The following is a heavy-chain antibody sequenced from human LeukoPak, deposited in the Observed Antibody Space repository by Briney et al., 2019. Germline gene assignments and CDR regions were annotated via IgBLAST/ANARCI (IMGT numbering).Heavy chain of an antibody. CDR1: GYTFTSYY. CDR2: INPSGGST. V-gene: IGHV1-46*01. J-gene: IGHJ4*02. D-gene: IGHD3-3*01. CDR3: ARAFGVVIRTTNFDY. Sequence: ASVKVSCKASGYTFTSYYMHWVRQAPAQGLEWMGIINPSGGSTSYAQKFQGRVTVTRDTSTSTVYMELSSLRSEDTAVYYCARAFGVVIRTTNFDYWGQGTLVTVSS.